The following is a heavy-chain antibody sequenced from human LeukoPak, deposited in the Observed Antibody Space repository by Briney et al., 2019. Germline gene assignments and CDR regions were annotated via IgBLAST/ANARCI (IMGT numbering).Heavy chain of an antibody. D-gene: IGHD5-24*01. Sequence: PSETLSLTCTVSGGSISGDYYYWGRIRQPRGKGLEWIGSIHYSESTYYNPSHKSRITISVNTSKNQFSLKLSSVTAADTAVYYCTRRGPGYILDYWGQGTRVPVSS. V-gene: IGHV4-39*01. CDR2: IHYSEST. CDR1: GGSISGDYYY. CDR3: TRRGPGYILDY. J-gene: IGHJ4*02.